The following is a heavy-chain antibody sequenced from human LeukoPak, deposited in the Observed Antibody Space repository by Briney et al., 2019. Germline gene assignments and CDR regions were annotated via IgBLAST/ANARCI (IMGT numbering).Heavy chain of an antibody. J-gene: IGHJ4*02. V-gene: IGHV3-23*01. D-gene: IGHD1-26*01. CDR1: GFTFSSYA. Sequence: PGGSLRLSCAASGFTFSSYAMSWVRQAPGKGLEWVSAISGSGGSTYYADSVKGRFTISRDNSKNTLYLQMNSLRAEDTAVYYCARVGASVGAFDYWGQGTLVTVSS. CDR3: ARVGASVGAFDY. CDR2: ISGSGGST.